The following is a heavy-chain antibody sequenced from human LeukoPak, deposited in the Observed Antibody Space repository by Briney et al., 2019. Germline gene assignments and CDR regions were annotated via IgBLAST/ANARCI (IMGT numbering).Heavy chain of an antibody. J-gene: IGHJ4*02. CDR1: GFSLNTNGMR. Sequence: SGPTLVNPTQTLTLTCTFSGFSLNTNGMRVNWIRQPPGKALEWLARIDWDDTKYFSTSLKTRLTISKDTSKNQVVLTMTNMDPVDTATYFCARTQTDSMIRGGFDYWGQGILVTVSS. D-gene: IGHD3-10*01. CDR2: IDWDDTK. V-gene: IGHV2-70*04. CDR3: ARTQTDSMIRGGFDY.